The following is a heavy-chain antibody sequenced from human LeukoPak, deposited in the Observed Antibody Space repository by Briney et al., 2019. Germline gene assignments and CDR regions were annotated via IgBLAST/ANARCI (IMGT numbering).Heavy chain of an antibody. CDR3: ARGPPPGGYYDSSGYYYDGGLFDY. CDR2: INHSGST. J-gene: IGHJ4*02. Sequence: GSLRLSCAASGFTFSSYAMSWVRQPPGKGLEWIGEINHSGSTNYNPSLKSRVTISVDTSKNQFSLKLSSVTAADTAVYYCARGPPPGGYYDSSGYYYDGGLFDYWGQGTLVTVSS. V-gene: IGHV4-34*01. D-gene: IGHD3-22*01. CDR1: GFTFSSYA.